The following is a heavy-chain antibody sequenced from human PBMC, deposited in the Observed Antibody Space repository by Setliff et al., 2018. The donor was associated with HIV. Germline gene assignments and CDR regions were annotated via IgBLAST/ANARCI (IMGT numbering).Heavy chain of an antibody. CDR2: IIPIFGTP. V-gene: IGHV1-69*13. Sequence: SVKVSCKASGDTFNSHAISWVRQAPGQGLEWMGGIIPIFGTPNYAQKFRGRVTITADESTGTVYMELTSLRSEDTAVYYCARDASAPPLNWFDPWGQGTLVTVSS. CDR3: ARDASAPPLNWFDP. J-gene: IGHJ5*02. CDR1: GDTFNSHA.